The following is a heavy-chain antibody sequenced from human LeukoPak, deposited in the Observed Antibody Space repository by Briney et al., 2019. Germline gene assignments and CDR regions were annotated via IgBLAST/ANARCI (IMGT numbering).Heavy chain of an antibody. CDR2: IYHGGST. CDR1: GYSISTLSN. V-gene: IGHV4-38-2*02. J-gene: IGHJ6*02. D-gene: IGHD3-9*01. Sequence: PSETLSLTCTVSGYSISTLSNWGWIRQSPGKGMEWVASIYHGGSTYYNPSLKSRVTISMDTSKNQISLKLSSVTAADTAVYCARDDYTRGYDILTGYYYGMDVWGQGTTVTVSS. CDR3: ARDDYTRGYDILTGYYYGMDV.